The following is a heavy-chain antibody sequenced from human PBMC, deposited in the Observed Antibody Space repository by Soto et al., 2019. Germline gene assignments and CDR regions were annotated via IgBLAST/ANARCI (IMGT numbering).Heavy chain of an antibody. CDR1: GGSFSGYY. J-gene: IGHJ4*02. Sequence: SETVSLTCAVYGGSFSGYYWSWIRQPPGKGLEWIGEINHSGSTNYNPSLKSRVTISVDTSKNQFSLKLSSVTAADTAVYYCASFTYYYDSSGSHDYWGQGTLVTVSS. CDR3: ASFTYYYDSSGSHDY. D-gene: IGHD3-22*01. CDR2: INHSGST. V-gene: IGHV4-34*01.